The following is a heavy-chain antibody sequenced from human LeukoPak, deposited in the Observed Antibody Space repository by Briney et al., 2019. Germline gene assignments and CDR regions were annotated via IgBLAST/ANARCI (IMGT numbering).Heavy chain of an antibody. CDR1: GFTFSNYI. D-gene: IGHD2-15*01. Sequence: GRSLRLSCAASGFTFSNYIMHWVRQAPGKGLDWVAVILENGSHQYYADSVKGRFTISRDNSKNTLYLQMNSLRAEDTAVYYCAKHHCSGGTCYSDYWGQGTLVTVSS. CDR2: ILENGSHQ. J-gene: IGHJ4*02. V-gene: IGHV3-30*04. CDR3: AKHHCSGGTCYSDY.